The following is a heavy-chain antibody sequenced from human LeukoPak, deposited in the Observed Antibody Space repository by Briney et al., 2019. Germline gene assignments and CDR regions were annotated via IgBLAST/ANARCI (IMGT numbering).Heavy chain of an antibody. CDR3: ARLKDDVTKLDY. CDR1: GFTFSTYW. Sequence: GGSLRLSCAASGFTFSTYWVSWVRQAPGKGLEGVANINQDGSQKRYVDSVQGRFTISRDNTKNSLFLQMNSLRAEDTAVYYCARLKDDVTKLDYWGQGTLVTVSS. D-gene: IGHD2-8*01. CDR2: INQDGSQK. J-gene: IGHJ4*02. V-gene: IGHV3-7*01.